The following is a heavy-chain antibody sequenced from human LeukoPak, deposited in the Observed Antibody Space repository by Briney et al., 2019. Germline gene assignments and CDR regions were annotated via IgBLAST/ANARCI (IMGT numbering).Heavy chain of an antibody. Sequence: ASVKVSCKASGGTFSSYAISWVRQAPGQGLEWMGGTIPIFGTANYAQKFQGRVTITADESTSTAYMELSSLRSEDTAVYYCARAEGGYSYAPPHYWGQGTLVTVSS. CDR1: GGTFSSYA. D-gene: IGHD5-18*01. CDR2: TIPIFGTA. J-gene: IGHJ4*02. CDR3: ARAEGGYSYAPPHY. V-gene: IGHV1-69*13.